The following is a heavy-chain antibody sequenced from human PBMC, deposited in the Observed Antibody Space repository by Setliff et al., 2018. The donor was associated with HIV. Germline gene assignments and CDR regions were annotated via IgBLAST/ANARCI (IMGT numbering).Heavy chain of an antibody. CDR3: ARPVSKNFYGLDV. CDR1: GYSITSGYY. V-gene: IGHV4-38-2*02. CDR2: ILHSGST. Sequence: SETLSLTCTVSGYSITSGYYWGWIRQPPGKGLEWIGSILHSGSTYYNPSLKSRVAMSIDTSKNVFSLNMTSVTAADTAVYYCARPVSKNFYGLDVWGLGTTVTVSS. J-gene: IGHJ6*02.